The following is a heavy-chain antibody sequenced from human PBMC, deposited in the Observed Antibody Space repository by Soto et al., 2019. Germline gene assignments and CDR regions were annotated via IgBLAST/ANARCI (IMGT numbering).Heavy chain of an antibody. D-gene: IGHD1-1*01. CDR3: VGPRISGGISNAFDI. J-gene: IGHJ3*02. Sequence: GGSLRLSCSASGFSFSYYVMQWVRQAPGKGLEYVSGISTNAGTTYYADSVKGRFTISRDNSKNTLYLQMSSLRADDTAVYYCVGPRISGGISNAFDIWGQGTMVTVSS. CDR1: GFSFSYYV. CDR2: ISTNAGTT. V-gene: IGHV3-64D*08.